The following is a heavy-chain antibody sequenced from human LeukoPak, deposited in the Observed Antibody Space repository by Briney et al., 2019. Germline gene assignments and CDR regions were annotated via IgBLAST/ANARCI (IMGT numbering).Heavy chain of an antibody. D-gene: IGHD3-22*01. J-gene: IGHJ4*02. Sequence: GASVTVSCKASGYTFTSYDINWVRQATGQGLEWMGWMNANSGNTGYAQKFQGRVTMTRNTSISTAYMELSSLRSEDTAVYYCARGMGSGSYSAAYYFDYWGQGTLVTVSS. CDR2: MNANSGNT. CDR1: GYTFTSYD. CDR3: ARGMGSGSYSAAYYFDY. V-gene: IGHV1-8*01.